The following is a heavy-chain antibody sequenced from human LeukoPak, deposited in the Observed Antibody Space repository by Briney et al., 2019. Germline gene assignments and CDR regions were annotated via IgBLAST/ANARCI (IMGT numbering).Heavy chain of an antibody. D-gene: IGHD2/OR15-2a*01. J-gene: IGHJ4*02. CDR2: INSDGSWT. V-gene: IGHV3-74*01. CDR1: GSYW. CDR3: VSFYETY. Sequence: TGGSLRLSCAASGSYWMHWVRQAPGKGPVWVSHINSDGSWTSYADSVKGRFTISKDNAKNTVYLQMNNLRAEDTAVYYCVSFYETYWGRGTLVTVSS.